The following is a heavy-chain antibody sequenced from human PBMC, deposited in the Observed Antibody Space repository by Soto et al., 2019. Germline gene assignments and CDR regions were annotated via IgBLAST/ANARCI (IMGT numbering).Heavy chain of an antibody. CDR1: GFTFSSYG. D-gene: IGHD4-17*01. CDR2: IWYDGSNK. J-gene: IGHJ2*01. CDR3: ARTGEDYWYFDL. V-gene: IGHV3-33*01. Sequence: QVQLVESGGGVVQPGRSLRLSCAASGFTFSSYGMHWVRQAPGKGLEWVAVIWYDGSNKYYADSVKGRITISRDNSKNTLYLQMNSLRAEDTAVYYCARTGEDYWYFDLWGRGTLVTVSS.